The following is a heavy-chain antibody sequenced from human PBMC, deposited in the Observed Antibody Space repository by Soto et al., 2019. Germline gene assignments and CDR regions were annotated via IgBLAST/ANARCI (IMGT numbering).Heavy chain of an antibody. D-gene: IGHD3-10*01. V-gene: IGHV3-21*01. CDR1: GFTFGDYA. J-gene: IGHJ6*02. Sequence: PGGSLRLSCTASGFTFGDYAMSWFRQAPGKGLEWVSGIRGFSPYTFYAESVKGRFTISRDNAKNSLYLQMDSLRAEDTAVYYCARDRGYDAHDYYYNAMDVWGQGTTVTVSS. CDR2: IRGFSPYT. CDR3: ARDRGYDAHDYYYNAMDV.